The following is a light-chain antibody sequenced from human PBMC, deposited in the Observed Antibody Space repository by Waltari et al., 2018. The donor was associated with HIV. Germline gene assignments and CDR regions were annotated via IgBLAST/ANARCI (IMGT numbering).Light chain of an antibody. V-gene: IGLV1-44*01. J-gene: IGLJ1*01. CDR1: RSNIGSNT. CDR2: NND. CDR3: AAWDDSLNGYV. Sequence: QSVLTQPPSASGTPGQRVTISCSGGRSNIGSNTVNWFQQLPGTAPKLLIYNNDQRPSGVPDRFSGAKSGTSASLASSGLQSEDEADYYCAAWDDSLNGYVFGTGTKVTVL.